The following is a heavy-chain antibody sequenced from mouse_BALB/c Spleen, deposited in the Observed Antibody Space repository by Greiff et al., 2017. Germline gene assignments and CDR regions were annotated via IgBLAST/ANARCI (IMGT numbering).Heavy chain of an antibody. V-gene: IGHV5-6-5*01. Sequence: EVQLVESGGGLVKPGGSLKLSCAASGFTFSSYAMSWVRQTPEKRLEWVASISSGGSTYYLDSVKGRFTISRDNARNILYLQMSSLRSEDTAMYYCARGLGYDCWGQGTTLTVSS. CDR3: ARGLGYDC. CDR1: GFTFSSYA. CDR2: ISSGGST. J-gene: IGHJ2*01. D-gene: IGHD2-2*01.